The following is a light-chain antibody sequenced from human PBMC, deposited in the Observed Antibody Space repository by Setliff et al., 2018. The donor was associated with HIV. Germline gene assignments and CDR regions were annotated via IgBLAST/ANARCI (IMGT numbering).Light chain of an antibody. CDR1: SSDVGGYNY. CDR2: DVT. CDR3: GSFTSSSTFV. Sequence: QSVLTQPASVSGSPGQSITISCTGTSSDVGGYNYVAWYQQHPGKAPKLMIYDVTTRPSGVSIRFSGSKPGNTASLTISGLQGEDEADYFCGSFTSSSTFVFGTGTKVTVL. J-gene: IGLJ1*01. V-gene: IGLV2-14*01.